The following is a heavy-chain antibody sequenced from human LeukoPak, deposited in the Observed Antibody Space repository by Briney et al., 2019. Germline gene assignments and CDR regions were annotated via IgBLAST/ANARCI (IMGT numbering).Heavy chain of an antibody. Sequence: GGSLRLSCEAAGFSFRDYPMGWVRRASGKRLEWVSGISAGADVIFYADPVKGRFTISGDNSKNTLYLQMNSLRAEDSAEYYCAKSLLTTATGTGRAFDIWGQGTMVTVSA. CDR3: AKSLLTTATGTGRAFDI. CDR2: ISAGADVI. D-gene: IGHD1-1*01. V-gene: IGHV3-23*01. J-gene: IGHJ3*02. CDR1: GFSFRDYP.